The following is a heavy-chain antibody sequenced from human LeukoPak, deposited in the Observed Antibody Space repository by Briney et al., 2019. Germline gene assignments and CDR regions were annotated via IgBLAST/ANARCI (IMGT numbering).Heavy chain of an antibody. Sequence: SETLSLTCAVYGGSFSGYYWSWIRQPPGKGLEWIGEINHSGSTNYNPSLKSRVTISVDTSKNQFSLKLSSVTAADTAVYYCARQTVDTAMVTLEYWYYFDYWGQGTLVTVSS. CDR2: INHSGST. CDR1: GGSFSGYY. J-gene: IGHJ4*02. V-gene: IGHV4-34*01. CDR3: ARQTVDTAMVTLEYWYYFDY. D-gene: IGHD5-18*01.